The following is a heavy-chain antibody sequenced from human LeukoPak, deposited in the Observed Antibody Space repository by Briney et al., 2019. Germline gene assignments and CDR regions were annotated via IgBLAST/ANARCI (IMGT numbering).Heavy chain of an antibody. V-gene: IGHV3-74*01. CDR3: ASKRWLQSSFDY. J-gene: IGHJ4*02. CDR1: GFTFDDYA. CDR2: INSDGSST. D-gene: IGHD5-24*01. Sequence: PGRSLRLSCAASGFTFDDYAMHWVRQTPGKGLVWVSRINSDGSSTSYADSVKGRFTISRDNAKNTVYLQMNSLRAEDTAVYYCASKRWLQSSFDYWGQGTLVTVSS.